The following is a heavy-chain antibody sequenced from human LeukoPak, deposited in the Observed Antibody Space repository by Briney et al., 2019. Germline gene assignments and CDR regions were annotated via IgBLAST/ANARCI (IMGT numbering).Heavy chain of an antibody. CDR2: MNPNSGNT. Sequence: ALVEVSCKASGYTFTSYGINWVRQATGQGLEWMGWMNPNSGNTGYAQNFQGRVTITTNTSISTAYLELSSLRSEDTAVFHCARGTPQGGLDIWGQGTMVTVSS. V-gene: IGHV1-8*03. CDR3: ARGTPQGGLDI. CDR1: GYTFTSYG. J-gene: IGHJ3*02. D-gene: IGHD1-26*01.